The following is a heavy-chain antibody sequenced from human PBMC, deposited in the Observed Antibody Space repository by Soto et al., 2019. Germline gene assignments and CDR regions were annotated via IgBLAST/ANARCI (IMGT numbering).Heavy chain of an antibody. CDR3: AKDVDIVATIPYYGMDV. J-gene: IGHJ6*02. V-gene: IGHV1-2*02. CDR2: INPNSGGT. D-gene: IGHD5-12*01. CDR1: GYTFTGYY. Sequence: GASVKVSCKASGYTFTGYYMHWVRQAPGQGLEWMGWINPNSGGTNYAQKFQGRVTMTRDTSISTAYMELSRLRSDDTAVYCCAKDVDIVATIPYYGMDVWGQGTTVTVSS.